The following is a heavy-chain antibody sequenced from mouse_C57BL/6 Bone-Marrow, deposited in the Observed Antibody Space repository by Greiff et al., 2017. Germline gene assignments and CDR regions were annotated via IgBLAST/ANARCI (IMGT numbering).Heavy chain of an antibody. CDR1: GFTFSDFY. J-gene: IGHJ3*01. CDR2: SRNKANAYTT. CDR3: ARDAWDYGDVGFAY. D-gene: IGHD2-4*01. V-gene: IGHV7-1*01. Sequence: VKLVESGGGLVQSGRSLRLSCATSGFTFSDFYMEWVRQAPGKGLEWIAASRNKANAYTTEYSASVKGRFIVSRDNSPSILYLQMNALRAEDTAIYYCARDAWDYGDVGFAYWGQGTLVTVSA.